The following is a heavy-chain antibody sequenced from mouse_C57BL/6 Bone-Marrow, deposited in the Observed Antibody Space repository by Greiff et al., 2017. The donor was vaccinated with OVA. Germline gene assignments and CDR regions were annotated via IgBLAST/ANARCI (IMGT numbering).Heavy chain of an antibody. D-gene: IGHD2-5*01. Sequence: EVKLVESGAELVRPGASVKLSCTASGFNIKDDYMHWVKQRPEQGLEWIGWIDPENGDTEYASKFQGKATITADTSSNTAYLQLSSLTSEDTAVDYCTTWDYSNWFAYWGQGTLVTVSA. J-gene: IGHJ3*01. V-gene: IGHV14-4*01. CDR3: TTWDYSNWFAY. CDR1: GFNIKDDY. CDR2: IDPENGDT.